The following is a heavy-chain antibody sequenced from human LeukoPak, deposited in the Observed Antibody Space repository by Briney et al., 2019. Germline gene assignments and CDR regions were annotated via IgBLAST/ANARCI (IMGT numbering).Heavy chain of an antibody. CDR2: ISSSSSYI. V-gene: IGHV3-21*01. D-gene: IGHD3-3*01. Sequence: GGSLRLSCAASGFTFSSYSMNWVRQAPGKGLEWVSSISSSSSYIYYADSVRGRFTISRDNAKKSLYLQMNSLRAEDTAVYYCARDGGFGDTDYWYFDLWGRGTLVTVSS. CDR3: ARDGGFGDTDYWYFDL. CDR1: GFTFSSYS. J-gene: IGHJ2*01.